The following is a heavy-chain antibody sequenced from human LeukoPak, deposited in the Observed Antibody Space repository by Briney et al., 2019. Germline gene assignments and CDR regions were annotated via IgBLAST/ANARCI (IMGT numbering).Heavy chain of an antibody. D-gene: IGHD1-14*01. CDR1: GHTFTTYY. CDR3: AKETPNTGWFDP. Sequence: ASVKVSCKASGHTFTTYYVHLVRQAPGQGLGWMGVINPSGDGTNYPQRFQGRVTLTRDTSTSTVYMELTSLRSEDTAMYYCAKETPNTGWFDPWGQGTLVTVSS. CDR2: INPSGDGT. V-gene: IGHV1-46*01. J-gene: IGHJ5*02.